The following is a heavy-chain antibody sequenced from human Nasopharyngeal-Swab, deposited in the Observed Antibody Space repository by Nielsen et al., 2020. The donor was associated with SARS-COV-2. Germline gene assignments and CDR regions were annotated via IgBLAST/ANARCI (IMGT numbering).Heavy chain of an antibody. J-gene: IGHJ2*01. Sequence: GESLKISCAASGFTFSSFGMHWVRQAPGKGLEWVANIKQDGSEKYYVDSVKGRFTISRDNAKNSLYLQMNSLRAEDTTVYYCARGGWYFDFWGRGTLVTVSS. CDR3: ARGGWYFDF. CDR1: GFTFSSFG. V-gene: IGHV3-7*04. CDR2: IKQDGSEK.